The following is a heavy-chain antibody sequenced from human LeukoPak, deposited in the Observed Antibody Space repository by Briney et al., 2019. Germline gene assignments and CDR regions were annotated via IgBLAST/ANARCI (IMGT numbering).Heavy chain of an antibody. D-gene: IGHD1-1*01. CDR1: GFTFSSYG. Sequence: PGGSLRLSCAASGFTFSSYGMHWVRQAPGKGLEWVAFIRYDGSNKYYADSVKGRFTISRDNSKNTLYLQMSSLRADDTAIYYCARALSQQLIRYSQDWGQGTLVTVSS. CDR3: ARALSQQLIRYSQD. J-gene: IGHJ1*01. V-gene: IGHV3-30*02. CDR2: IRYDGSNK.